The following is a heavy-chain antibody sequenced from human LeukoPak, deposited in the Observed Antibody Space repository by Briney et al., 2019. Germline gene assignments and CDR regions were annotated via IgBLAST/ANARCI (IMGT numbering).Heavy chain of an antibody. CDR2: INWNGADA. V-gene: IGHV3-20*04. D-gene: IGHD4-17*01. J-gene: IGHJ3*01. CDR1: GFTFERHT. CDR3: ARVRNDYGDFDAFDL. Sequence: GGSLRLSCEASGFTFERHTMNWVRQGPGKGLHWVSGINWNGADADYADSVKGRFTISRDNAKSSLYLQMNSLRDEDTALYYCARVRNDYGDFDAFDLWGQGTLVTVSA.